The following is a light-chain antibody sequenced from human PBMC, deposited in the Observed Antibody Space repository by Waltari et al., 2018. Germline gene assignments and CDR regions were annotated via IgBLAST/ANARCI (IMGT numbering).Light chain of an antibody. CDR3: SSYASSTTWV. V-gene: IGLV2-14*03. CDR2: AVS. Sequence: QSALTQPASVSGSPGQSLTISCTGSSSDVGGYNSVSWYQQHPGKAPKLLIYAVSTRPSGVSNRFSGSKSGNTASLTISGLQVEDEADYYCSSYASSTTWVFGGGTELTVL. CDR1: SSDVGGYNS. J-gene: IGLJ3*02.